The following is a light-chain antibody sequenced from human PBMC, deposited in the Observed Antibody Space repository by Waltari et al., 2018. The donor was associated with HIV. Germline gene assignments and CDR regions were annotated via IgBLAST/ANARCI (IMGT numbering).Light chain of an antibody. Sequence: QSALTQPASVSGSPGQSITISCPGPSSAVGRYNLVSWYQQHPGKAPKLMIYEVSKRPSGVSNRFSGSKSGNTASLTISGLQAEDEADYYCCSYAGSSTLVFGGGTKLTVL. CDR2: EVS. CDR1: SSAVGRYNL. CDR3: CSYAGSSTLV. V-gene: IGLV2-23*02. J-gene: IGLJ3*02.